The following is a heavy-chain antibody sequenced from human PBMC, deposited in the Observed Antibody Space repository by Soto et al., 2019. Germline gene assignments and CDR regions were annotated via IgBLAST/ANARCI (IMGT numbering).Heavy chain of an antibody. V-gene: IGHV4-31*03. CDR2: IHQSGST. J-gene: IGHJ4*02. D-gene: IGHD3-10*01. CDR3: ARGSMATLYFDY. Sequence: PSETLSLTCTVSGDSIDTSHYYWNWIRQHPEKGLEWIGYIHQSGSTYYNPSLKSRLAISVDTSRNQFSLKVSSVTAADTAVYYCARGSMATLYFDYWGQGALVTVSS. CDR1: GDSIDTSHYY.